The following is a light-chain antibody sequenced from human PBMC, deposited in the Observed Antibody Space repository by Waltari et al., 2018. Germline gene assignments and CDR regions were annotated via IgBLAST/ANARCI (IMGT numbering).Light chain of an antibody. CDR3: QQRHDWPLN. CDR2: DAS. CDR1: QSVRSY. Sequence: EILLTQSPVTLSVSPGEKATLSCKASQSVRSYFAWYQQKPGQAPRLLIYDASNRASCIPARFSGSGSGTDFTLTISNVEPEDFAVYYCQQRHDWPLNFGGGTKLEIK. V-gene: IGKV3-11*01. J-gene: IGKJ4*01.